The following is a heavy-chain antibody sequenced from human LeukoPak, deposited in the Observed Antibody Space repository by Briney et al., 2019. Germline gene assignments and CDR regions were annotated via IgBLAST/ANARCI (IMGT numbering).Heavy chain of an antibody. Sequence: GGSLRLSCAASGFTFDDYGMSWVRQAPGKGLEWVSGINWNGGSTGYADSVKGRFTISRDNAKNSLYLQMSSLRAEDTAVYYCAELGITMIGGVWGKGTTVTVSS. D-gene: IGHD3-10*02. CDR3: AELGITMIGGV. CDR2: INWNGGST. J-gene: IGHJ6*04. V-gene: IGHV3-20*04. CDR1: GFTFDDYG.